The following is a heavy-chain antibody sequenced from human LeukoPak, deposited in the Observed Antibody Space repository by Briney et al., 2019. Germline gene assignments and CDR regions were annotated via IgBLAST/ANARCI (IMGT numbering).Heavy chain of an antibody. J-gene: IGHJ6*03. CDR1: GYTFTDYY. Sequence: ASVKVSCKASGYTFTDYYMHWVRQAPGQGLEWTGWINPNSGATNYAQKFQGRVTMTRDSSISTAYMDLSRLRSDDTAVYHCARDRDAGVGVVRDYYYMGVWGKGTSVTVSS. CDR3: ARDRDAGVGVVRDYYYMGV. CDR2: INPNSGAT. V-gene: IGHV1-2*02. D-gene: IGHD3-3*01.